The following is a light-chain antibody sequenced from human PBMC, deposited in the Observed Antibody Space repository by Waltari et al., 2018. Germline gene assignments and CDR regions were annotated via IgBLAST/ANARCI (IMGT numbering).Light chain of an antibody. CDR2: AVS. Sequence: QSALTQPASVSGSPGQSITIPCTGTSSDVGNYKRVSWYQQHPGKAPKSMIYAVSKRPSGVSHRFSGSKAGDMASLTISGLQPEDEAEYFCSSYAGSSKGVFGGGTKVTVL. CDR3: SSYAGSSKGV. CDR1: SSDVGNYKR. J-gene: IGLJ2*01. V-gene: IGLV2-23*02.